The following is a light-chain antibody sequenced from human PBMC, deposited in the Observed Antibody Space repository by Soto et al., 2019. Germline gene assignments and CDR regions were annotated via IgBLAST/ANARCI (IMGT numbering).Light chain of an antibody. J-gene: IGKJ1*01. CDR1: QSISSW. CDR3: QQYNSYSRT. Sequence: DIQMTQSPSTLSASVGDRVTITCRASQSISSWLAWYQQKPGKAPKLLIYKASSLESGAPSRFSGSGSGTEITLTISSLQPDDFATYYCQQYNSYSRTFGQGTKVEIK. CDR2: KAS. V-gene: IGKV1-5*03.